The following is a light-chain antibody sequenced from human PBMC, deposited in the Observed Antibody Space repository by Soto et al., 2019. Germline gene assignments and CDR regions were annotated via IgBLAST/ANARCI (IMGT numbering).Light chain of an antibody. CDR1: SSNIGSNT. CDR2: GND. V-gene: IGLV1-44*01. Sequence: QAVVTQPPSASGTPGQRVTISCSGSSSNIGSNTVNWYQQFPGTAPKLLIYGNDQRPSGVPDRFSGSKSGTSASLAISGLQSEDEADYYCATWDDSLIGSVFGTGTQLTVL. CDR3: ATWDDSLIGSV. J-gene: IGLJ7*01.